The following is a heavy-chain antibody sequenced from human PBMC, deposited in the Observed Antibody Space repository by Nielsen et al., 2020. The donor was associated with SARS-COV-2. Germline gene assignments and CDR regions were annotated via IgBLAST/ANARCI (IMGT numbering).Heavy chain of an antibody. CDR1: GFTFSSYA. J-gene: IGHJ4*02. V-gene: IGHV3-64*01. D-gene: IGHD4-23*01. CDR2: ISSNGGST. Sequence: GEPLKISCAASGFTFSSYAMHWVRQAPGKGLEYVSAISSNGGSTYYANSVKGRFTISRDNSKNTLYLQMGSLRAEDMAVYYCARAEVYGGNTPFDYWGQGTLVTVSS. CDR3: ARAEVYGGNTPFDY.